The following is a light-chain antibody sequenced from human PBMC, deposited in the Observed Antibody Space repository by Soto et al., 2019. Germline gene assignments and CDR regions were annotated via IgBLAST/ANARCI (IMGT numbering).Light chain of an antibody. CDR3: SSYAGSNNVV. V-gene: IGLV2-8*01. CDR2: EVS. J-gene: IGLJ2*01. Sequence: QSALTQPPSASGSPGQSVTISCTGTSSDVGGYNYVSWYQQHPGKAPKLMIYEVSKRPSGVPDRFSGSKSGNTASLTVSGLQAEDEADYCCSSYAGSNNVVFSGGTKVTVL. CDR1: SSDVGGYNY.